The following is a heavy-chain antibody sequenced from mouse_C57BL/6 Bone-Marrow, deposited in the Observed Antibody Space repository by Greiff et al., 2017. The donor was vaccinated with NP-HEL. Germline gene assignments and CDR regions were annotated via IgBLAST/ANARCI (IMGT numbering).Heavy chain of an antibody. CDR2: IDPETGGT. V-gene: IGHV1-15*01. CDR3: TRYYGSWYFDV. CDR1: GYTFTDYE. Sequence: VQLQESGAELVWPGASVTLSCMASGYTFTDYEMHWVKQTPVHGLAWIGAIDPETGGTASNQKFKGKAILTADKSSSTAYMELRSLTSEDTAVYYGTRYYGSWYFDVWGTGTTVTVSS. D-gene: IGHD1-1*01. J-gene: IGHJ1*03.